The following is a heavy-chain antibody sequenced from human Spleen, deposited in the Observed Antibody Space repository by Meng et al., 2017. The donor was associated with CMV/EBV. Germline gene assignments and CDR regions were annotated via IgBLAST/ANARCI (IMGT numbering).Heavy chain of an antibody. CDR3: ARDGPTAVTGY. CDR2: INHSGST. D-gene: IGHD6-19*01. V-gene: IGHV4-34*01. Sequence: QVQLPQWGAGLLEPAETLSLTCAVYGGSFSGYYWSWIRQPPGKGLEWIGEINHSGSTNYNPSLKSRVTISVDTSKNQFSLKLSSVTAADTAVYYCARDGPTAVTGYWGQGTLVTVSS. CDR1: GGSFSGYY. J-gene: IGHJ4*02.